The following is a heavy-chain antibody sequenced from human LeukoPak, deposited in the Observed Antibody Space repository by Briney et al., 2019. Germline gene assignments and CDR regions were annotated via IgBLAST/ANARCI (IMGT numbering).Heavy chain of an antibody. CDR3: ARHGISCSGGSCYYVWAPLDY. Sequence: PSETLSLTCTVSGGSIRSYYWSWIRQPPGKGLEWIGYIYYSGSINYNPSLKSRVTISVDTSKNQFSLKLSSVTAADTAVYYCARHGISCSGGSCYYVWAPLDYWGQGTLVTVSS. CDR1: GGSIRSYY. CDR2: IYYSGSI. V-gene: IGHV4-59*08. J-gene: IGHJ4*02. D-gene: IGHD2-15*01.